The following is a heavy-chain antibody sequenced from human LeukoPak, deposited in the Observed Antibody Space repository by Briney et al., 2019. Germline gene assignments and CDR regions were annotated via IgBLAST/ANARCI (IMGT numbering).Heavy chain of an antibody. D-gene: IGHD4-17*01. CDR2: ISGSGGST. J-gene: IGHJ1*01. V-gene: IGHV3-23*01. Sequence: GGSLRLSCAASGFTFRSYAMNWVRQSPGKGLEWVSAISGSGGSTYYADSVKGRFTISRDNSKNTLYLQMNSLRAEDTAVYYCAKLTTVTWNFQHWGQGTLVTVSS. CDR1: GFTFRSYA. CDR3: AKLTTVTWNFQH.